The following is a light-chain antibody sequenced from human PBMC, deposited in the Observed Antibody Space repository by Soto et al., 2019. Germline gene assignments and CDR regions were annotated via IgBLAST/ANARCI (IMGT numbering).Light chain of an antibody. J-gene: IGKJ4*01. Sequence: EIVMTQSPATLSVSPGDRATLSCRASQSVDNYLAWYQQKPGQAPRLLIYDASSRATGIPDRFSGGGSGTDFTLTISRLEPEDFAVYYCQQFSSYPLTFGGGTKVDI. CDR2: DAS. V-gene: IGKV3-20*01. CDR1: QSVDNY. CDR3: QQFSSYPLT.